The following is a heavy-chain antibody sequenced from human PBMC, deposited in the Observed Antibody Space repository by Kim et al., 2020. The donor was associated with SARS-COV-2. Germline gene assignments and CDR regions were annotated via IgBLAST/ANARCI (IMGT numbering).Heavy chain of an antibody. CDR2: K. Sequence: KYYVDSVKGRFTISRDNAKNSLYLQVNSLRAEDTAVYYCAREGVVNYFDYWGQGTLVTVSS. J-gene: IGHJ4*02. CDR3: AREGVVNYFDY. D-gene: IGHD3-22*01. V-gene: IGHV3-7*01.